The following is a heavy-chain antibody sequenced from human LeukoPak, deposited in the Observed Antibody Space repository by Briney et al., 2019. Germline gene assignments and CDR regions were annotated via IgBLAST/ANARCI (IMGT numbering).Heavy chain of an antibody. V-gene: IGHV3-66*01. CDR2: IYSSGNT. J-gene: IGHJ4*02. CDR1: GFTVSSHY. Sequence: QPGGSLRLSCAASGFTVSSHYMSWVRQAPGKGLEWVSIIYSSGNTYYADSVKGRFVIARDNSKNTLYLQMNSLRAEDTAVYYCARVTQVQYFFDFWGQGTLVTVSS. D-gene: IGHD2-21*02. CDR3: ARVTQVQYFFDF.